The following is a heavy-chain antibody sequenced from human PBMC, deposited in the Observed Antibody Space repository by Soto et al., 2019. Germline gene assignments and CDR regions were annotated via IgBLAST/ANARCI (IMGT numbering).Heavy chain of an antibody. D-gene: IGHD4-17*01. Sequence: QVQLVQSGAEVKKPGSSVKVSCKASGGTFSSYTISWVRQAPGQGLEWMGRIIPILGIANYAQKFQGRVTITADKSTSTAYMELSSLRSEDTAVYYCIIMGTVTTDFDYWGQGTLVTVSS. J-gene: IGHJ4*02. CDR2: IIPILGIA. CDR3: IIMGTVTTDFDY. CDR1: GGTFSSYT. V-gene: IGHV1-69*02.